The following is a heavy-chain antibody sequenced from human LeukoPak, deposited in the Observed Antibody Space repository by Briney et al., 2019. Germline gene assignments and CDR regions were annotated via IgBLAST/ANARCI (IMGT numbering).Heavy chain of an antibody. CDR3: ARDLGSDIVVVPAAMPANGMDV. J-gene: IGHJ6*02. CDR2: ISSSSSTI. Sequence: GGSLRLSCAASGFTFSSYSMNWVRQAPGKGLEWVSYISSSSSTIYYADSVKGRFTISRDNAKNSLYLQMNSLRAEDTAVYYCARDLGSDIVVVPAAMPANGMDVWGQGTTVTVSS. V-gene: IGHV3-48*01. CDR1: GFTFSSYS. D-gene: IGHD2-2*01.